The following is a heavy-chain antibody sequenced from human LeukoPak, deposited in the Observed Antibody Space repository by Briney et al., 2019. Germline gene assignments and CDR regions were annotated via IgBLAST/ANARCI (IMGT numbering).Heavy chain of an antibody. CDR2: IYSGGST. CDR1: GFTSSSYG. V-gene: IGHV3-66*01. CDR3: ARDMFRTVGFDY. Sequence: GGTLRLSCAASGFTSSSYGMSWVRQAPGKGLEWVSLIYSGGSTYYADSVKGRFTISRDKSKNMLYLQMNSLRAEDTAVYYCARDMFRTVGFDYWGQGTLVTVSS. D-gene: IGHD3-10*01. J-gene: IGHJ4*02.